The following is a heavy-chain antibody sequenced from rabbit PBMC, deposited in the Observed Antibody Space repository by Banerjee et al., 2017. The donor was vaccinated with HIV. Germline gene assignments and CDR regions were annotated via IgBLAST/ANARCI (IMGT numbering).Heavy chain of an antibody. J-gene: IGHJ3*01. CDR3: ARVGGYDYGARLDL. D-gene: IGHD2-1*01. CDR1: GFSLSSYY. CDR2: IYGGKGNT. V-gene: IGHV1S7*01. Sequence: QLVESGGDLVKPGASLTLTCTGSGFSLSSYYMNWVRQAPGKGLEWIGIIYGGKGNTDYASWVNGRFTISSDNAQNTVDLQMNSLTAADTATYFCARVGGYDYGARLDLWGPGTL.